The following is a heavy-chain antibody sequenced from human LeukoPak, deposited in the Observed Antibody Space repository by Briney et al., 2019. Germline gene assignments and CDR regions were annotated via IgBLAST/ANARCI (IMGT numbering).Heavy chain of an antibody. CDR3: AKSDY. Sequence: GGSLRLSCSASGFTFSTNAMFWVRQAPGKRLEYVSAISHDGHTTYYADSVKGRFTISRDNSKNTLFLQMSSLRAEDMAVYHCAKSDYWGQGTLVTVSS. CDR1: GFTFSTNA. V-gene: IGHV3-64D*06. J-gene: IGHJ4*02. CDR2: ISHDGHTT.